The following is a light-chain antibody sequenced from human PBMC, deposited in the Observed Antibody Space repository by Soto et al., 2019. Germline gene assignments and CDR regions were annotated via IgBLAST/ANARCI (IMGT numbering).Light chain of an antibody. CDR3: CSYAGSDTMI. V-gene: IGLV2-23*01. CDR2: EGT. CDR1: SSNVGSYDL. Sequence: QSALTQPPSASGSPGQTVTISCTGTSSNVGSYDLVSWYQQHPGEAPKLMIYEGTKRPSGVSNRFSGSKSANTASLTISGLQPEDAADYYCCSYAGSDTMIFGGGTKLTVL. J-gene: IGLJ2*01.